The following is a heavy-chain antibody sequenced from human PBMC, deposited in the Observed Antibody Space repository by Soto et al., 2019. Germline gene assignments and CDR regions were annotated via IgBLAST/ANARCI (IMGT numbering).Heavy chain of an antibody. J-gene: IGHJ3*02. V-gene: IGHV4-59*01. D-gene: IGHD2-15*01. CDR1: GGSISIYY. CDR3: ARGSGGNGAFDI. CDR2: IYYSGST. Sequence: SETLSLTCTVSGGSISIYYWSWIRQPPGKGLEWIGYIYYSGSTNYNPSLKSRVTISVDTSKNQFSLKLSSVTAADTAVYYCARGSGGNGAFDIWGQGTMVTVSS.